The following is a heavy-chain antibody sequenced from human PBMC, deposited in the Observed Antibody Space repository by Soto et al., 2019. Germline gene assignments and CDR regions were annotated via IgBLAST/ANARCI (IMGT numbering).Heavy chain of an antibody. CDR2: IYYSGST. Sequence: SESLSLTCTVSGGSISSYYWSWIRQPPGKGLEWIGYIYYSGSTNYNPSLKSRVTISVDTSKNQFSLKLSSVTAADTAVYYCARGQGGPGHDSSGYQDPGYYSYGMDVWGPGTTVTLSS. D-gene: IGHD3-22*01. CDR3: ARGQGGPGHDSSGYQDPGYYSYGMDV. V-gene: IGHV4-59*01. J-gene: IGHJ6*02. CDR1: GGSISSYY.